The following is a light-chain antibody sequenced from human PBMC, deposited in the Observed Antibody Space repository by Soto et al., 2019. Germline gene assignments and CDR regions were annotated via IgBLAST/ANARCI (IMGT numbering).Light chain of an antibody. CDR3: PQYNSYS. CDR2: GAS. Sequence: EIVMTQSPATVSVSPGERATLSCRASQSVSSNLAWYQQKPGQAPSLLIYGASTRATGAPARFSGSGSGTEFTLTISSLQPDDFATYYGPQYNSYSFGQGTKVDI. V-gene: IGKV3-15*01. CDR1: QSVSSN. J-gene: IGKJ1*01.